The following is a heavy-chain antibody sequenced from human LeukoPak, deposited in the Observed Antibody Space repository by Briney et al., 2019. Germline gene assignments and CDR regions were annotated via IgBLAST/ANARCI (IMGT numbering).Heavy chain of an antibody. V-gene: IGHV3-21*01. CDR2: ISSSSSYI. D-gene: IGHD6-13*01. J-gene: IGHJ4*02. CDR3: ARVSIAAAGSPGY. CDR1: GFTFSSYS. Sequence: GGSLRLSCAASGFTFSSYSMNWVRQAPGKGLEWVSSISSSSSYIYYADSVKGRFTISRDNAKNSLYLQMNSLRAEDTAAYYCARVSIAAAGSPGYWGQGTPVTVSS.